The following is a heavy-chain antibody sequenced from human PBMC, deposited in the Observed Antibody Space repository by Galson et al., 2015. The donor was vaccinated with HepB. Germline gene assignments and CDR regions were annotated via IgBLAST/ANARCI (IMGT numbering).Heavy chain of an antibody. Sequence: SLRLSCAASGFIFSNYGMHWVRQAPGKGLEWVTVISYDGSNKYYVDSAKGRFTISRDNSKNTLYLQMNSLTSEDTAVYYCAKDLRLRFLEWIFDDWGQGTLVTVSS. J-gene: IGHJ4*02. CDR1: GFIFSNYG. D-gene: IGHD3-3*01. CDR3: AKDLRLRFLEWIFDD. CDR2: ISYDGSNK. V-gene: IGHV3-30*18.